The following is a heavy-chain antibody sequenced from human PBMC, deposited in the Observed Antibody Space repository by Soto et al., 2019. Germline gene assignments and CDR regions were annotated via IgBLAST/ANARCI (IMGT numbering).Heavy chain of an antibody. CDR3: AKANTPYSGDNGFDP. J-gene: IGHJ5*02. CDR2: ISWNSGSI. V-gene: IGHV3-9*01. Sequence: EVQLVESGGGLVQPGRSLRLSCAASGFTFDDYAMHWVRQAPGKGLEWVSGISWNSGSIGYADSVKGRFTISRDNAKNSLYLQMNSLRAEDTAFYYCAKANTPYSGDNGFDPWGQGTLVTVSS. D-gene: IGHD2-15*01. CDR1: GFTFDDYA.